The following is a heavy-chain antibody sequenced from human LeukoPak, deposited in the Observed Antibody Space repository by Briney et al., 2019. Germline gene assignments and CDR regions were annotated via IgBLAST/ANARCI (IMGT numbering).Heavy chain of an antibody. J-gene: IGHJ4*02. Sequence: KPSETLSLTCTVSGGAISSYYWSWIRQPPGKGLEWIGYIYYSGSTNYNPSLKSRVTTSIDTSRNQFSLKLSSVTAADTAVYYCARVLKFYYSSGSYSYYFDYWGRGTLVTVSS. V-gene: IGHV4-59*01. CDR1: GGAISSYY. D-gene: IGHD3-10*01. CDR2: IYYSGST. CDR3: ARVLKFYYSSGSYSYYFDY.